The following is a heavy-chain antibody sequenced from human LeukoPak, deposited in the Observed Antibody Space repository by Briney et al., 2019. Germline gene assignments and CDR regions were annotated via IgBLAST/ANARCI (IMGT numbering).Heavy chain of an antibody. D-gene: IGHD6-6*01. CDR1: GFTFSSYE. Sequence: PGGSLRLSCAVSGFTFSSYEMNWVRQAPGKGLEWVSYISCGGSTIYYADSVRGRFTISRDNAKNSLYLQMNSLRAEDTAVYYCARRLYSSSSFDYWGQGTLVTVSS. V-gene: IGHV3-48*03. J-gene: IGHJ4*02. CDR3: ARRLYSSSSFDY. CDR2: ISCGGSTI.